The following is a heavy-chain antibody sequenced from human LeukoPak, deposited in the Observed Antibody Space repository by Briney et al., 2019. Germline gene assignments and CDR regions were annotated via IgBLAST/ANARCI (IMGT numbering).Heavy chain of an antibody. Sequence: PGGSLRLSCAASGFTFSGSALHWVRQASGKGLEWVGRIRSTANGYATAYAASVKGRFSISRDDSKNTAYLQMDSLKTEDTAVYYCARGRRGEFEYSSSWGQGTLVTVSS. CDR3: ARGRRGEFEYSSS. CDR2: IRSTANGYAT. V-gene: IGHV3-73*01. CDR1: GFTFSGSA. D-gene: IGHD6-6*01. J-gene: IGHJ5*02.